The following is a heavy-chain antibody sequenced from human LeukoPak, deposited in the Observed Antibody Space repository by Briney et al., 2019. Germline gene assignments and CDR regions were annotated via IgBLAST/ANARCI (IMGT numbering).Heavy chain of an antibody. V-gene: IGHV1-18*01. CDR1: GYTFTTYD. J-gene: IGHJ5*02. CDR3: AGDSGGGGSFDP. Sequence: ASVKVSCKASGYTFTTYDISWVRQAPGQGLEWMGWISAYNGYANYAQKLQGRVILTTDTSTGTAYMELRSLRSDDTAMYYCAGDSGGGGSFDPWGQGTLVTVSS. CDR2: ISAYNGYA. D-gene: IGHD2-15*01.